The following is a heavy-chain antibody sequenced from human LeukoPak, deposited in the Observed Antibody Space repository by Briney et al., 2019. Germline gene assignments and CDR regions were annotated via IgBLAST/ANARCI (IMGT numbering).Heavy chain of an antibody. CDR1: GFTFSSYA. CDR2: ISGSGGST. CDR3: AKDRSSSGWYYFDY. J-gene: IGHJ4*02. V-gene: IGHV3-23*01. Sequence: GGSLRLSCAASGFTFSSYAMPWVRRAPGKGLESVSAISGSGGSTHYADSVKGRFTISRDNSKNTLYLQMNSLRAEATAVYYCAKDRSSSGWYYFDYWGQGTLVTVPS. D-gene: IGHD6-19*01.